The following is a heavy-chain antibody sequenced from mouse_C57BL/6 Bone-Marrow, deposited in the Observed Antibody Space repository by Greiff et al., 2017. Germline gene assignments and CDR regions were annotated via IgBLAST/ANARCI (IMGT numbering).Heavy chain of an antibody. CDR2: ISSGGSYT. Sequence: EVKLMESGGDLVKPGGSLKLSCAASGFTFSSYGMSWVHQTPDKRLEWVATISSGGSYTYYPDSVKGRFTISRDNAKNTLYLQMSSLKSEDTAMYYCARPQPLYAMDYWGQGTSVTVSS. D-gene: IGHD6-1*01. CDR1: GFTFSSYG. CDR3: ARPQPLYAMDY. J-gene: IGHJ4*01. V-gene: IGHV5-6*01.